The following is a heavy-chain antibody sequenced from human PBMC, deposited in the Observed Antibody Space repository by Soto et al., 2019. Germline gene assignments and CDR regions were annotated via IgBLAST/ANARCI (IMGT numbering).Heavy chain of an antibody. D-gene: IGHD3-22*01. CDR3: ARALGWLLPIDY. V-gene: IGHV1-8*01. Sequence: ASVKVSCKASGYTFTSYDINWVRQATGQGLEWMGWMNPNSGNTGYAQKFQGRVTMTRNTSISTAYMELSSLRSDDTAVYYCARALGWLLPIDYWGQGTLVTVSS. J-gene: IGHJ4*02. CDR1: GYTFTSYD. CDR2: MNPNSGNT.